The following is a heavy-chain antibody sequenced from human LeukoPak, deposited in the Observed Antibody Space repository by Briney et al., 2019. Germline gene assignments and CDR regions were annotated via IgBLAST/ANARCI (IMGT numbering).Heavy chain of an antibody. CDR1: GFTVSSNY. CDR3: ARDTARGRYYYYYMDV. V-gene: IGHV3-53*01. Sequence: GGSLRLSCAASGFTVSSNYMSWVRPAPGKGLEWVSVIYSGGSTYYADSVMGRFTISRDNSKNTLYLQMNSLRAEDTAVYYCARDTARGRYYYYYMDVWGKGTTVTVSS. J-gene: IGHJ6*03. D-gene: IGHD5-18*01. CDR2: IYSGGST.